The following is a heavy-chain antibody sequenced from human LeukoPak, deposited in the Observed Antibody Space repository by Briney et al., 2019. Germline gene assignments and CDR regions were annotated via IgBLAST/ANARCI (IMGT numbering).Heavy chain of an antibody. J-gene: IGHJ4*02. CDR3: ARQGGSYVGFKN. CDR2: INHSGST. V-gene: IGHV4-34*01. D-gene: IGHD1-26*01. CDR1: GGSFSGYY. Sequence: PSETLSLTCAVYGGSFSGYYWSWIRQPPGKGLEWIGEINHSGSTNYNPSLKSRVTISVDTSKNQFSLKLSSVTAADTAVYYCARQGGSYVGFKNWGQGTLVTVSS.